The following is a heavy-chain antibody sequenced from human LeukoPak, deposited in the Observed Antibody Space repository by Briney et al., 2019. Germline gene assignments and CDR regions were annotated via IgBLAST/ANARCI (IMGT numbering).Heavy chain of an antibody. CDR1: GGSFSGYY. D-gene: IGHD6-6*01. CDR3: ARGRGSSIAARTYYFDY. J-gene: IGHJ4*02. Sequence: PSGTLSLTCAVYGGSFSGYYWSWIRQPPGKGLEWIGEINHSGSTNYNPSLKSRVTISVDTSKNQFSLKLSSVTAADTAVYYCARGRGSSIAARTYYFDYWGQGTLVTVSS. CDR2: INHSGST. V-gene: IGHV4-34*01.